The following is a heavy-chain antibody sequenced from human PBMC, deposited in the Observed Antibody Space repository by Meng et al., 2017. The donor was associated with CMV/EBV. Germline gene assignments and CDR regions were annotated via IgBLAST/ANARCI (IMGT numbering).Heavy chain of an antibody. J-gene: IGHJ4*02. D-gene: IGHD5-24*01. CDR3: ALIGEMATIDY. CDR2: IKQDGSEK. V-gene: IGHV3-7*01. CDR1: GFTFSSYW. Sequence: GESLKISCAASGFTFSSYWMSWVRQAPGKGLGWVANIKQDGSEKYYVDSVKGRFTISRDNAKNSLYLQMNSLRAEDTAVYYCALIGEMATIDYWGQGALVTVSS.